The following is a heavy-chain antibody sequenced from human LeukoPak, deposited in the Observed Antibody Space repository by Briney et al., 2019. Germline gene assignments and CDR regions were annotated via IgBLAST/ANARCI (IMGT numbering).Heavy chain of an antibody. CDR1: GYTFTGYY. Sequence: ASVKVSCKASGYTFTGYYMHWVRQAPGQGLEWMGWINPNSGGTNYAQKFQGRVTMTGDTSISTAYMELSRLRSDDTAVYYCARVYYYGSGSSNLFDYWGQGTLVTVSS. D-gene: IGHD3-10*01. V-gene: IGHV1-2*02. J-gene: IGHJ4*02. CDR2: INPNSGGT. CDR3: ARVYYYGSGSSNLFDY.